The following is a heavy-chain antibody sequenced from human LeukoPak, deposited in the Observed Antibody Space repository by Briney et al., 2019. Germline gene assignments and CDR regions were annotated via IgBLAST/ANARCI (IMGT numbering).Heavy chain of an antibody. D-gene: IGHD2-15*01. CDR1: GFTFSSYS. V-gene: IGHV4-39*01. Sequence: GSLRLSCAASGFTFSSYSMTWVRQPPGKGLEWIGSIFYTGGTYYNPSLKSRVTISVGTSRNQFSLHVNSVTAADTAVYFCARRIVLVATANDVLDSWGQGTLVTVSS. CDR2: IFYTGGT. J-gene: IGHJ4*02. CDR3: ARRIVLVATANDVLDS.